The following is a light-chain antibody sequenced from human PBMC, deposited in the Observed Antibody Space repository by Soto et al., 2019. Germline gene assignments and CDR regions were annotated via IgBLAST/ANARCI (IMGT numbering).Light chain of an antibody. CDR1: QSISSW. Sequence: DIQMTQSPSTLSASVVDRVTMTCRASQSISSWLAWYQQKPGKAPKLLIYKASSLESGVPSRFSGSGSGTEFTLTISSLQPDDFATYYCQQYNSYWTFGQGTKVEI. CDR3: QQYNSYWT. J-gene: IGKJ1*01. CDR2: KAS. V-gene: IGKV1-5*03.